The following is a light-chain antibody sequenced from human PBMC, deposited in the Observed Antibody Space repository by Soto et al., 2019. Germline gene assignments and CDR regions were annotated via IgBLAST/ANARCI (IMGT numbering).Light chain of an antibody. CDR1: SSDVGGYDH. V-gene: IGLV2-8*01. CDR3: SSDAGNYNYV. Sequence: QSALTQPPSASGSPGQSVTIPCTGTSSDVGGYDHVSWYQQHPGKAPKLMIYEVTKRPAGAPDRFSGSKSGNTASLTVSGLQAEDEADYYCSSDAGNYNYVFGTGTKLTVL. CDR2: EVT. J-gene: IGLJ1*01.